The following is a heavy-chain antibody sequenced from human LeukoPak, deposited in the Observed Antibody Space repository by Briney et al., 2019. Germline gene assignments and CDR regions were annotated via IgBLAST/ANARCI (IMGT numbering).Heavy chain of an antibody. V-gene: IGHV3-23*01. CDR2: ISGSGGST. Sequence: PGGSLRLSCAASGFTFSSYAMSWVRQAPGKGLEYVAVISGSGGSTHYRDSVKGRFTISRDNSKNTLYMQMNSLRVEDTAVYYCAKDGTTTITFDSWGQGTLVTVSS. J-gene: IGHJ4*02. D-gene: IGHD1-1*01. CDR3: AKDGTTTITFDS. CDR1: GFTFSSYA.